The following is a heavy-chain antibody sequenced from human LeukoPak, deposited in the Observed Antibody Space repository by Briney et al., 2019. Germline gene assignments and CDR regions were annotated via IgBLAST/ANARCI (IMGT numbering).Heavy chain of an antibody. CDR2: ISYDSSNK. Sequence: SGGSLRLSCAASGFTFSTYAMHWVRQAPGKGLEWVAVISYDSSNKYYADSVKGRFTISRDNSKNTVYLQMNSLRAEDTAVYYCARDSAVAYYDFWSGYYYFDYWGQGPLVTVSS. CDR3: ARDSAVAYYDFWSGYYYFDY. J-gene: IGHJ4*02. CDR1: GFTFSTYA. D-gene: IGHD3-3*01. V-gene: IGHV3-30-3*01.